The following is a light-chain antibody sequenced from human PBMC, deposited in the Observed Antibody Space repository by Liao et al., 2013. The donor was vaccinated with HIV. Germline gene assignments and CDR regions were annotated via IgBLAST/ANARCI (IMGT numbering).Light chain of an antibody. CDR1: NIATKP. CDR2: YDS. Sequence: YVLSQPPSVSLAPGTTAAITCAGVNIATKPVHWYQQKPGQVPVLLIYYDSDRRSGIPERFSGSNSGNTATLTISRVEAGDEADYYCQVWDSDTDHYVFGSGTKVTVL. CDR3: QVWDSDTDHYV. V-gene: IGLV3-21*04. J-gene: IGLJ1*01.